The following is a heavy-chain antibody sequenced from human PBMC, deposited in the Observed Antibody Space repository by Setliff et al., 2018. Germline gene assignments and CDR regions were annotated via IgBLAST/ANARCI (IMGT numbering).Heavy chain of an antibody. Sequence: ASVKVSCKTSGYAFITFGMSWVRQAPGQGLEWMGWMSPVYGIANYARRFQGRVTLTADTSTTTAYLELASLRDDDTAVYYCVRGPGPSVVVAIPFDHWGQGSLVTVSS. CDR1: GYAFITFG. D-gene: IGHD5-12*01. CDR2: MSPVYGIA. CDR3: VRGPGPSVVVAIPFDH. J-gene: IGHJ4*02. V-gene: IGHV1-18*01.